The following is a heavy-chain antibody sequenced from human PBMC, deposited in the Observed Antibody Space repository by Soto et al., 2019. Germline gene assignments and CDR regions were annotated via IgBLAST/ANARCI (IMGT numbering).Heavy chain of an antibody. CDR1: GGSISSSSYY. Sequence: QLQLQESGPGLVKPSETLSLTCTVSGGSISSSSYYWGWIRQPPGKGLEWIGSIYYSGSTSYNPSLMSRVTIPLDTSKNQFSPKLRSVTAADTAVYDCARGSSSTSSNWFDPWGQGTLVTVSS. J-gene: IGHJ5*02. D-gene: IGHD2-2*01. V-gene: IGHV4-39*01. CDR3: ARGSSSTSSNWFDP. CDR2: IYYSGST.